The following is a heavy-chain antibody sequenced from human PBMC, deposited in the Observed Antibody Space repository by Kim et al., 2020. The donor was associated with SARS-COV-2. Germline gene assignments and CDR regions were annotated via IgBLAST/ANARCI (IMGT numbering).Heavy chain of an antibody. CDR1: GYTFTSYY. J-gene: IGHJ4*02. Sequence: ASVKVSCKASGYTFTSYYMHWVRQAPGQGLEWMGIINPSGGSTSYAQKFQGRVTMTRDTSTSTVYMELSSLRSEDTAVYYCARDPGWSGYYIGGGFDYWGQGTLVTVSS. CDR2: INPSGGST. D-gene: IGHD3-3*01. CDR3: ARDPGWSGYYIGGGFDY. V-gene: IGHV1-46*01.